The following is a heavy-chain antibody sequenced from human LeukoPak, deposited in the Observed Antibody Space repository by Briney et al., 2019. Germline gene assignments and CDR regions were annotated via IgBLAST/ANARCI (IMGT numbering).Heavy chain of an antibody. V-gene: IGHV4-39*07. D-gene: IGHD6-6*01. CDR3: ERVSRVYFDY. J-gene: IGHJ4*02. Sequence: SETLSLTCTVSGGSISSSSYYWGWIRQPPGKGLEWIGSIYYSGSTYYNPSLKSRVTISVDTSKNQFSLKLSSVTAADTAVYYCERVSRVYFDYWGQGTLVTVSS. CDR1: GGSISSSSYY. CDR2: IYYSGST.